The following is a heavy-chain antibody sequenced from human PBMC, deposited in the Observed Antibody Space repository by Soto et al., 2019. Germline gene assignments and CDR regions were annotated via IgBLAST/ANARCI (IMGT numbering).Heavy chain of an antibody. Sequence: ASVKVSCKASGNSFTTYYMHWVRQAPGQGLEWMGIINPSGGRTTYAQKFQGRVTMTRDTSTSTFHMELSSLTSEDTAVYYCAGLYHYDSSGYYDYWGQGTLATVSS. D-gene: IGHD3-22*01. CDR3: AGLYHYDSSGYYDY. CDR2: INPSGGRT. J-gene: IGHJ4*02. V-gene: IGHV1-46*01. CDR1: GNSFTTYY.